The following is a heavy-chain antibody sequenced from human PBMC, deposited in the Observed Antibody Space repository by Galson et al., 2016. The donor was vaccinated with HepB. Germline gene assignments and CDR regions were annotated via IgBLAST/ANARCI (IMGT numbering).Heavy chain of an antibody. CDR2: MNPNSDNT. V-gene: IGHV1-8*01. CDR3: ARGHLGGPTRQIDY. CDR1: GYTFTSYE. Sequence: SVKVSCKASGYTFTSYEINWVRQATGQGLEWMGWMNPNSDNTGFAQKFQGRVTMTWNTSISTAYMELSSLRSEDTAAYYCARGHLGGPTRQIDYWGQGTLVIVSS. J-gene: IGHJ4*02.